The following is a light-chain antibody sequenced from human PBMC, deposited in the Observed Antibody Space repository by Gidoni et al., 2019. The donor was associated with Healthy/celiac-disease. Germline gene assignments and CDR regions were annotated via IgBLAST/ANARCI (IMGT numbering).Light chain of an antibody. CDR2: GAS. Sequence: IVMTQSPATLSVSPGERATLSCRASQSVSSNLAWYQQKPGQAPRLLIYGASTRAPGIPARFSGSGSGTEFTLTISSLQSEDFAVYYCQQYNNWPPSFTFGPGTKVDIK. V-gene: IGKV3-15*01. J-gene: IGKJ3*01. CDR1: QSVSSN. CDR3: QQYNNWPPSFT.